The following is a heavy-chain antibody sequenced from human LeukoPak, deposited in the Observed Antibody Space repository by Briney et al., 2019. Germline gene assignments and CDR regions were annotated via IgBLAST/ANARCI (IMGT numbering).Heavy chain of an antibody. CDR3: ATGGWRSNRFDY. CDR2: INHSGST. CDR1: GGSINNYC. Sequence: SETLSLTCTVSGGSINNYCWSWIRQPPGKGLEWIGEINHSGSTNYNPSLKSRVTISVDTSKNQFSLKLSSVTAADTAVYYCATGGWRSNRFDYWGQGTLVTVSS. V-gene: IGHV4-34*01. D-gene: IGHD6-19*01. J-gene: IGHJ4*02.